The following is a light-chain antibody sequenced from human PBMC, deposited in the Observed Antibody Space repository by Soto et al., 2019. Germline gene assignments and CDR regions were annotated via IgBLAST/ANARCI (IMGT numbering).Light chain of an antibody. CDR3: CSYAGTYTYV. CDR1: SNDVGIYNY. CDR2: DVS. Sequence: QSALTQPRSVSGSPGQSVTISCTGTSNDVGIYNYVSWYQQHPDKAPQLMIYDVSNRPSGVPDRFSGSKSGNMASLTISGLQAEDEADYYCCSYAGTYTYVFGTGTKVTVL. J-gene: IGLJ1*01. V-gene: IGLV2-11*01.